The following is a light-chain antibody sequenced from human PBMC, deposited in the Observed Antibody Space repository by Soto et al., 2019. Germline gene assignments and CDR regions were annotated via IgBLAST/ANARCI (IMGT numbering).Light chain of an antibody. J-gene: IGKJ1*01. CDR2: GAS. CDR3: QQYGSSPMT. CDR1: QSVSSSY. Sequence: EIVMTQSPATLSVSPGARATLSGRASQSVSSSYLAWYQQKPGQAPRLLIYGASSRATGIPDRFSGSGSGTDFTLTISRLEPEEFAVYYCQQYGSSPMTFGQGTKVDIK. V-gene: IGKV3-20*01.